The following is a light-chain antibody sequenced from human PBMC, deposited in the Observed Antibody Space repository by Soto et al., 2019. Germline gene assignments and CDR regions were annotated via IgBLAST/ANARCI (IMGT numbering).Light chain of an antibody. CDR3: QQRSNWPPLT. J-gene: IGKJ5*01. Sequence: EIVLTQSAGTLSLSPGERATLSCRASQSVSNYLAWYQQKPGQAPRLLIYDASNRATGIPGRFSGSGSGTDFTLTISSLEPEDFAVYYCQQRSNWPPLTFGHGTRLEI. CDR1: QSVSNY. V-gene: IGKV3-11*01. CDR2: DAS.